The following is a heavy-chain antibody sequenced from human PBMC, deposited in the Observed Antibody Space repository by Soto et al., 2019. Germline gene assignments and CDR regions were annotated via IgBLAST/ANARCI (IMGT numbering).Heavy chain of an antibody. CDR3: AGRYYNDGGCYHPM. Sequence: QVQLLQAGGEVKKPGSSVKVSCKASGGTFSNYALNWVRQAPGQGLEWMGGIIPVFGTPNYAQNLQGRVTITADESTSTTYMELSSLRSEDTAVYYCAGRYYNDGGCYHPMWGQGTLVTVSS. CDR1: GGTFSNYA. J-gene: IGHJ4*02. V-gene: IGHV1-69*01. CDR2: IIPVFGTP. D-gene: IGHD3-10*02.